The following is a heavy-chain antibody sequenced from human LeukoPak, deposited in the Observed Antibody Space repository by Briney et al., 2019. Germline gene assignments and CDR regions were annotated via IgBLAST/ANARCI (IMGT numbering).Heavy chain of an antibody. CDR1: GDSIRTFY. Sequence: SETLSLTCTISGDSIRTFYWSWIRQPPGKGLEWIGYIFYSGSTSYNPSLKSRVTISLDTSKNQFSLRLNSVTPADTAVYYCASGRHNRNYDYWGQGNLVTVSS. V-gene: IGHV4-59*01. CDR2: IFYSGST. CDR3: ASGRHNRNYDY. D-gene: IGHD1-14*01. J-gene: IGHJ4*02.